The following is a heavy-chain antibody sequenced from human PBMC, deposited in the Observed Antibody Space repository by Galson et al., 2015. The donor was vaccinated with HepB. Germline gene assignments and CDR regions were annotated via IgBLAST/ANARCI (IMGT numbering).Heavy chain of an antibody. CDR2: IYHSGST. D-gene: IGHD3-22*01. Sequence: SETLSLTCAVSGGSISSSNWWSWVRQPPGKGLEWIGEIYHSGSTNYNPSLKSRVTISVDKSKNQFSLKLSSVTAADTAVYYCARVPDYYDSSGYSQEVFDNCGQRTLVPVSS. CDR1: GGSISSSNW. CDR3: ARVPDYYDSSGYSQEVFDN. J-gene: IGHJ4*02. V-gene: IGHV4-4*02.